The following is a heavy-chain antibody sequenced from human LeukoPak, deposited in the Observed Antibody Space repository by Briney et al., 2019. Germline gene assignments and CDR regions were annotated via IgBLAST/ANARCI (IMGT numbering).Heavy chain of an antibody. Sequence: ASVKVSCKASGYTFTSYGISWVRQAPGQGLEWMGWISAYNGNTNYAQKLQGRVTMTTDTSTSTAYMELRSLRSDDTAVYYCARDYCSSTSCYDWFDAWGQGTLVTVSS. CDR1: GYTFTSYG. CDR3: ARDYCSSTSCYDWFDA. D-gene: IGHD2-2*01. J-gene: IGHJ5*02. V-gene: IGHV1-18*01. CDR2: ISAYNGNT.